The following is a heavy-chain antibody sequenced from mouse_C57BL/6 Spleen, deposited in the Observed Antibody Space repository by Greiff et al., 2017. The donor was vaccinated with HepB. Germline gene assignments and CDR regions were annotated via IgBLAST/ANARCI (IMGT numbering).Heavy chain of an antibody. D-gene: IGHD2-4*01. CDR1: GYTFTDYN. V-gene: IGHV1-22*01. CDR3: ARSGLPYAMDY. CDR2: INPNNGGT. Sequence: VQLKQPGAELVKPGASVKMSCKASGYTFTDYNMHWVKQSHGKSLEWIGYINPNNGGTSYNQKFKGKATLTVNKSSSTAYMELRSLTSEDSAVYYCARSGLPYAMDYWGQGTSVTVSS. J-gene: IGHJ4*01.